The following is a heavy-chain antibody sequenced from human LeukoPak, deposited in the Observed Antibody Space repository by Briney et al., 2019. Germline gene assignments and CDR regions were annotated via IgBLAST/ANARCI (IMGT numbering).Heavy chain of an antibody. J-gene: IGHJ3*02. V-gene: IGHV3-53*01. CDR1: GFSVSNKY. CDR2: TYTDDSA. Sequence: PGGSLRLSCAASGFSVSNKYMSWVRQAPGKGLEWVALTYTDDSAHYADSVKGRFAISRDNSKNTLSLQLNSLRAEDSALYYCAGGYTNTRSALWAFDIWGQGTMVTVSS. CDR3: AGGYTNTRSALWAFDI. D-gene: IGHD6-13*01.